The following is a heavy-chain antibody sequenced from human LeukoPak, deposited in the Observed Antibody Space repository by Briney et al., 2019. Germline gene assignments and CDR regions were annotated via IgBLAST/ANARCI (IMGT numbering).Heavy chain of an antibody. CDR1: GFTFSNYA. V-gene: IGHV3-23*01. J-gene: IGHJ4*02. CDR3: ARGGSGVWFDY. Sequence: GGSLRLSCVAPGFTFSNYAMTWVRQAPGMGLEWVSSINDGGGITYYADSVEGHFTISRDNSKNTVFLQMNSLRAEDTAVYYCARGGSGVWFDYWGQGTLVTVSS. CDR2: INDGGGIT. D-gene: IGHD3-10*01.